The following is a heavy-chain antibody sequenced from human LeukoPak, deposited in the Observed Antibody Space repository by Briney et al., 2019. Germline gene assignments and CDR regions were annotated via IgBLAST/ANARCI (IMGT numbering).Heavy chain of an antibody. V-gene: IGHV3-30-3*01. CDR2: ISYDGSNK. J-gene: IGHJ3*02. CDR1: GFTFSSYA. D-gene: IGHD3-22*01. CDR3: AKGKDYYDSSGYYYTNAFDI. Sequence: GRSLRLSCAASGFTFSSYAMHWVRQAPGKGLEWVAVISYDGSNKYYADSVKGRFTFSRDNSKNTLYLQMNSLRPDDTAVYYCAKGKDYYDSSGYYYTNAFDIWGQGTMVTVSS.